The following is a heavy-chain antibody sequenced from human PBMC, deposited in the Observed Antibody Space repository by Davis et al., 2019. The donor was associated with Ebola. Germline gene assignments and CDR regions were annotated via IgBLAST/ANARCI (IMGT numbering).Heavy chain of an antibody. CDR3: ARDFLWFGEFYYYGMDV. D-gene: IGHD3-10*01. Sequence: SETLSLTCDVSGGSISSSNWWSWVRPPPGKGLEWIGEIYHSGSTNYNPSLKSRVTISVDKSKNQFSLKLSSVTAADTAVYYCARDFLWFGEFYYYGMDVWGQGTMVTVSS. V-gene: IGHV4-4*02. CDR2: IYHSGST. J-gene: IGHJ6*02. CDR1: GGSISSSNW.